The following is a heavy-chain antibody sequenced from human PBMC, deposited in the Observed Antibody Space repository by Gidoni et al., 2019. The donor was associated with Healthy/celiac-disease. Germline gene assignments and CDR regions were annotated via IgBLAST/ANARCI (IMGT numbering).Heavy chain of an antibody. J-gene: IGHJ6*03. CDR1: GYSFTSYW. Sequence: EVQLVQSGAEVKKPGESLRISCKGSGYSFTSYWISWVRQMPGKGLEWMGRIDPSDSYTNYSPSFQGHVTISADKSISTAYLQWSSLKASDTAMYYCARQDYYDSSGYYFYYYYMDVWGKGTTVTVSS. D-gene: IGHD3-22*01. CDR2: IDPSDSYT. V-gene: IGHV5-10-1*03. CDR3: ARQDYYDSSGYYFYYYYMDV.